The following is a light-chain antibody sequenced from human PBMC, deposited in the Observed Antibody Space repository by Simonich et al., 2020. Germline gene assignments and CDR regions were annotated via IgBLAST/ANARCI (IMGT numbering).Light chain of an antibody. J-gene: IGKJ4*01. CDR3: MQSIQLPLT. CDR1: QSLLHSDGKTY. Sequence: DIVMTQTPLSLSVTPGQPASISCKSSQSLLHSDGKTYLYWYLQKPGQSPQLLIYEVSNRCSGVPDRFSGSGSGTDFTLKISLVEAEDVGVYYCMQSIQLPLTFGGGTKVEIK. CDR2: EVS. V-gene: IGKV2D-29*02.